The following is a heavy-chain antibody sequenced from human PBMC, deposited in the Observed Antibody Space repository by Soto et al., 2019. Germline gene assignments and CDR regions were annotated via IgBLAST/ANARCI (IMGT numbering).Heavy chain of an antibody. CDR2: FYYSGST. D-gene: IGHD6-19*01. CDR3: ARGGWKLFDY. V-gene: IGHV4-59*01. Sequence: QVQLQESGPGLVKPSETLSLTCTVSGGSISSYYWSWIRQPPGKGLEWIGYFYYSGSTNYNTSLKSRVIISVDTSKNQFSLKLSSVTAADTAVYYCARGGWKLFDYWGQGTLVTVSS. CDR1: GGSISSYY. J-gene: IGHJ4*02.